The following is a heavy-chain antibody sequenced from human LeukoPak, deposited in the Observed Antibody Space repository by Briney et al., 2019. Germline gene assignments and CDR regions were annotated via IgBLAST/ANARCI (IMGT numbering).Heavy chain of an antibody. V-gene: IGHV3-7*01. CDR2: IKQDGSEK. D-gene: IGHD4-17*01. CDR3: ARHLRPSYGDYDEGWFDP. CDR1: GFTFSSYW. Sequence: GGSLRLSCAASGFTFSSYWMSWVRQAPGKGLEWVANIKQDGSEKYYVDSVKGRFTICRDNAKNSLYLQMNRLRAEDTAVYYCARHLRPSYGDYDEGWFDPWGQGTLVTVSS. J-gene: IGHJ5*02.